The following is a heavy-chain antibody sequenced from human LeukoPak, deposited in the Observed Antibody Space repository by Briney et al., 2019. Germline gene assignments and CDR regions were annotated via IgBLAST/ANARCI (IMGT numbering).Heavy chain of an antibody. J-gene: IGHJ4*02. D-gene: IGHD3-3*01. CDR1: GGSISSSSYY. CDR3: ARRTPNYDFWSGYAKYFDY. V-gene: IGHV4-39*07. Sequence: NASETLSLTCTVSGGSISSSSYYWGWIRQPPGKGLEWIGSIYYSGSTYYNPSLKSRVTISVDTSKNQFSLKLSSVTAADTAVYYCARRTPNYDFWSGYAKYFDYWGQGTLVTVSS. CDR2: IYYSGST.